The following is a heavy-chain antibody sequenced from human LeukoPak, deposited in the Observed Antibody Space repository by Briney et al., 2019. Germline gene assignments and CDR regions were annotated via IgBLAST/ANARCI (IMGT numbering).Heavy chain of an antibody. V-gene: IGHV4-59*01. Sequence: KPGGTLRLSCAASGFTFSSYGMSWIRQPPGKGLEWIGYIYYSGSTGYSGSTNYNPSLKSRVTISVDASKNQFSLKLTSATAADTAVYYCARGVVAAAGRTFDFWGQGTLVTVSS. CDR3: ARGVVAAAGRTFDF. J-gene: IGHJ4*02. CDR2: IYYSGSTGYSGST. D-gene: IGHD6-13*01. CDR1: GFTFSSYG.